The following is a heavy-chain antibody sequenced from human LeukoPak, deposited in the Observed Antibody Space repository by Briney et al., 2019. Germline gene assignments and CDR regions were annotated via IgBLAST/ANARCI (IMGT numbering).Heavy chain of an antibody. CDR3: ARGGAVAGSVDY. D-gene: IGHD6-19*01. CDR2: IIPILGIA. CDR1: GGTFSSYA. Sequence: PVKVSCKASGGTFSSYAISWVRQAPGQGLEWMGRIIPILGIANYAQKFQGRVTITADKSTSTAYMELSSLRSEDTAVYYCARGGAVAGSVDYWGQGTLVTVSS. J-gene: IGHJ4*02. V-gene: IGHV1-69*04.